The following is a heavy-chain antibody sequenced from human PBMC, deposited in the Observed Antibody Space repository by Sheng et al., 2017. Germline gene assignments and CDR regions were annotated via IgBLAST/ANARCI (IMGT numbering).Heavy chain of an antibody. CDR2: ISVYNGNT. CDR3: ARGLYCGGDCYAHAFDI. J-gene: IGHJ3*02. CDR1: GYTFTSYG. Sequence: QVQLVQSGAEVKKPGASVKVSCKASGYTFTSYGISWVRQAPRQGLEWMGWISVYNGNTNYAQKLQGRVTMTTDTSTSTAYMELRSLRFDDTAVYYCARGLYCGGDCYAHAFDIWGRGTMVTVLF. V-gene: IGHV1-18*01. D-gene: IGHD2-21*01.